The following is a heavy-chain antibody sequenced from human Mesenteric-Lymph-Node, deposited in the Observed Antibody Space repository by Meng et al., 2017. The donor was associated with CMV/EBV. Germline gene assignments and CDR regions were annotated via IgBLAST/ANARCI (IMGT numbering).Heavy chain of an antibody. V-gene: IGHV4-59*11. D-gene: IGHD2-21*01. Sequence: SETLSLTCTVSGDSISPHYWSWIRQPPGKGLEWIGYRYYSGITNYNPSFKSRVTISIDSSKNQFSLKLSSVTAADTAVYFCAKNLLGGDVWGQGTTVTVSS. CDR2: RYYSGIT. CDR1: GDSISPHY. J-gene: IGHJ6*02. CDR3: AKNLLGGDV.